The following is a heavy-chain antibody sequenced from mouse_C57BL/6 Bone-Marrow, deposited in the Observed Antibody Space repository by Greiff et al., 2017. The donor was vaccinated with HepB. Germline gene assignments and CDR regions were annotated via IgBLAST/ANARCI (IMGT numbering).Heavy chain of an antibody. CDR3: ARDDGSPAWFAY. CDR1: GYSITSGYY. CDR2: ISYDGSN. Sequence: EVKLQESGPGLVKPSQSLSLTCSVTGYSITSGYYWNWIRQFPGNKLEWLGYISYDGSNNYNPSLKNRISITRDTSKNQFFLKLKSVTTEDTATYYCARDDGSPAWFAYWGQGTLVTVSA. J-gene: IGHJ3*01. V-gene: IGHV3-6*01. D-gene: IGHD2-3*01.